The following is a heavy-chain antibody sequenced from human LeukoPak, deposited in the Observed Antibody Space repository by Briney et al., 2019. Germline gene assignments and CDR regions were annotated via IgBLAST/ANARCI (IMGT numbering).Heavy chain of an antibody. J-gene: IGHJ4*02. CDR2: IYYSGST. CDR1: GGSISSYY. Sequence: SETLSLTCTVSGGSISSYYWSWIRQPPGKGLEWIGYIYYSGSTNYNPSLKSRVTISVDTSKNQFSLKLSSVTAADTAVYYCARDRSYGDNGYFDYWGQGTLVTVSS. CDR3: ARDRSYGDNGYFDY. V-gene: IGHV4-59*01. D-gene: IGHD4-23*01.